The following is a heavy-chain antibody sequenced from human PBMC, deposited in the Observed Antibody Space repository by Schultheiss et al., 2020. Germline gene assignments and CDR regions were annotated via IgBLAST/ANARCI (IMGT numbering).Heavy chain of an antibody. J-gene: IGHJ6*02. Sequence: GGSLRLSCAASGFTFSSYSMNWVRQAPGKGLEWVSYISSSGNTIYYSDSVKGRFTVSRDNAKKSLYLQMNSLRAEDTAVYFCARVVLRSLNPMDVWGQGTTVTVSS. D-gene: IGHD3-3*01. CDR2: ISSSGNTI. V-gene: IGHV3-48*04. CDR1: GFTFSSYS. CDR3: ARVVLRSLNPMDV.